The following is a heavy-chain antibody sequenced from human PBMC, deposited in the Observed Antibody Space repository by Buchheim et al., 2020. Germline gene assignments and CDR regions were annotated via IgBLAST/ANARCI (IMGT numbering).Heavy chain of an antibody. Sequence: QVQLVESGGGLVQPGRSLRLSCAASGFTFSSYGMHWVRQAPGKGLEWVAVISYDGSNKYYADSVKGRFTISRDNSKNTLYLQMNSLRAEDTAVYYCAKNYYDSSGSFDYWGQGTL. CDR3: AKNYYDSSGSFDY. CDR1: GFTFSSYG. CDR2: ISYDGSNK. V-gene: IGHV3-30*18. J-gene: IGHJ4*02. D-gene: IGHD3-22*01.